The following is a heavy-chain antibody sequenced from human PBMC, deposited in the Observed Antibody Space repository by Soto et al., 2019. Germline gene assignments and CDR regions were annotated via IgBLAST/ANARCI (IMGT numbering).Heavy chain of an antibody. V-gene: IGHV4-61*01. CDR2: IYYSGST. Sequence: PSETLSLTCTVSGGSVSSGSYYWSWIRQPPGKGLEWIGYIYYSGSTNYNPSLKSRVTISVDTSKNQFSLKLSSVTAADTAVYYCARAGYDSSGYCAYFDYWGQGTLVTVSS. CDR3: ARAGYDSSGYCAYFDY. CDR1: GGSVSSGSYY. D-gene: IGHD3-22*01. J-gene: IGHJ4*02.